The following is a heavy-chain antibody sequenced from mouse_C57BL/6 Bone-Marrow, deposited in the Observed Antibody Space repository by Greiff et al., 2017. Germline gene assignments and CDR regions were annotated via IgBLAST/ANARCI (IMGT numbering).Heavy chain of an antibody. CDR3: ARWEVTGYFDY. D-gene: IGHD2-2*01. CDR2: IDPSDSYT. V-gene: IGHV1-59*01. J-gene: IGHJ2*01. CDR1: GYTFTSYW. Sequence: QVQLQQSGAELVRPGTSVKLSCKASGYTFTSYWMHWVKQRPGQGLEWIGVIDPSDSYTNYNQKFKGKATLTVDTSSSTAYMQLSSLTSEDSAVYYCARWEVTGYFDYWGQGTTLTVSS.